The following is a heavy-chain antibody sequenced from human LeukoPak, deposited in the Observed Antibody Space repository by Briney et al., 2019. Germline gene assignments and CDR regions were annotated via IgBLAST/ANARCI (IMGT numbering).Heavy chain of an antibody. CDR2: VTWNSDTI. Sequence: GGSLRLSYAASGFSFGDYSMHWVRQAPGKGLEWVSGVTWNSDTIGYADIVKGRFTISRDNAKNSLFLEMNSLRAEDTAVYYCARDFFWGGYYVDYWGQGTLVTVSS. CDR3: ARDFFWGGYYVDY. D-gene: IGHD3-3*01. J-gene: IGHJ4*02. V-gene: IGHV3-9*01. CDR1: GFSFGDYS.